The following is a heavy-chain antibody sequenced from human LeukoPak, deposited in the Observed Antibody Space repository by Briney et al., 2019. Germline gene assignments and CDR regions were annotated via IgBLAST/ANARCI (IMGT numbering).Heavy chain of an antibody. CDR2: IMPIFDTS. CDR1: RDNFITYS. D-gene: IGHD3-10*01. V-gene: IGHV1-69*13. J-gene: IGHJ4*02. Sequence: ASVKVSCKASRDNFITYSFSWVRQAPGQGLEWMGGIMPIFDTSNYAQKLQGRVTITADESTSTAYMELRSLTSEDTAGYYCARDPSKIRGVKAFDYWGQGTLVTVSS. CDR3: ARDPSKIRGVKAFDY.